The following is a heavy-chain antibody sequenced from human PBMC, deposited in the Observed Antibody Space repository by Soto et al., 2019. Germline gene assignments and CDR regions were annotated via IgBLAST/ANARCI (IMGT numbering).Heavy chain of an antibody. CDR3: ARGYCSSTSCYGPYYYYYYMDV. CDR1: GGTFSRYA. Sequence: SVKGSCKASGGTFSRYAISWVRQDPGQGLEWMGGIIPIFGTANYAQKFQGRVTITADESTSTAYMELSSLRSEDTAVYYCARGYCSSTSCYGPYYYYYYMDVWGKGTTVTVSS. V-gene: IGHV1-69*13. J-gene: IGHJ6*03. CDR2: IIPIFGTA. D-gene: IGHD2-2*01.